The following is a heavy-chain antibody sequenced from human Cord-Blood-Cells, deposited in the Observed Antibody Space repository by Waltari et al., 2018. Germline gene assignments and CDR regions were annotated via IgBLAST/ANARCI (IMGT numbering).Heavy chain of an antibody. Sequence: QVQLQESGPGLVKPSETLSLPCPVSGYSISRGSYWGWNRQPPGKGLEWIGSFYHSGSTYYNPSLKSRVTISVDTSKNQFSLKLSSVTAADTAVYYCARTDCSSTSCYTGYWYFDLWGRGTLVTVSS. J-gene: IGHJ2*01. V-gene: IGHV4-38-2*01. CDR3: ARTDCSSTSCYTGYWYFDL. CDR1: GYSISRGSY. D-gene: IGHD2-2*02. CDR2: FYHSGST.